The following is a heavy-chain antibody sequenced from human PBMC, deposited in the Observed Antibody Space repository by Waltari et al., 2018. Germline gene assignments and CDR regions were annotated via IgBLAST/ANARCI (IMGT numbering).Heavy chain of an antibody. CDR3: ARGGGDDYDNY. J-gene: IGHJ4*02. CDR2: INHSGST. CDR1: GGFFSGSS. D-gene: IGHD4-17*01. V-gene: IGHV4-34*01. Sequence: QVQLQRWGAGLLAPSGALSLPRAVYGGFFSGSSWGWIRQPPGKGLEWIGDINHSGSTNYNPSLKSRVTISVDTSKNQFSLKLSSVTAADTAVYYCARGGGDDYDNYWGQGTLVTVSS.